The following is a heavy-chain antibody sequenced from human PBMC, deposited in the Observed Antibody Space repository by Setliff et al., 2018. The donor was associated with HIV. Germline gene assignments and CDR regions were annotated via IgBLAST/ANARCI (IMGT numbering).Heavy chain of an antibody. CDR1: GFTFSSYD. CDR3: TRELNGHTSSHYYFGLDV. Sequence: GGSLRLSCAASGFTFSSYDMHWVRQATGKGLEWVSAIGTAGDTYYPGSVKGRFTISRENAKNSLYLQMNNMRAGDTAVYYCTRELNGHTSSHYYFGLDVWGQGTTVTVSS. D-gene: IGHD6-6*01. CDR2: IGTAGDT. J-gene: IGHJ6*02. V-gene: IGHV3-13*01.